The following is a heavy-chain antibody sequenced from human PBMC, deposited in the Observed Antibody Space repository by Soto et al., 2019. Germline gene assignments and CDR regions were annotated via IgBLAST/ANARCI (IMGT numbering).Heavy chain of an antibody. Sequence: ASVKVSCKASGYTFTGYYMHWVRQAPGQGREWMGWINPNSGGTNYAQKFQGRVTMTRDTSISTAYMELSRLRSDDTAVYYCASDRAPRVVVAATRIDCWRQGXLVTVSS. V-gene: IGHV1-2*02. J-gene: IGHJ4*02. CDR1: GYTFTGYY. CDR3: ASDRAPRVVVAATRIDC. CDR2: INPNSGGT. D-gene: IGHD2-15*01.